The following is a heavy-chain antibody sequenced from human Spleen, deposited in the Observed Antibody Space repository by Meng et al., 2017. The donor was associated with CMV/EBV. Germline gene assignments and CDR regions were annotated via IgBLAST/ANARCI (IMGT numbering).Heavy chain of an antibody. D-gene: IGHD3-22*01. CDR3: ARETDYYDTSGSRFRHFDY. Sequence: QVHLLESGPGLVKPSQTLSLTCSVSGASISRHGYYWTWIRQHPGKSLEWIGYVYYGGTTHYNPSLQSRVTISMDTSENQFSLRLTSVTAADTAVYFCARETDYYDTSGSRFRHFDYWGQGALVTVSS. CDR2: VYYGGTT. V-gene: IGHV4-31*03. J-gene: IGHJ4*02. CDR1: GASISRHGYY.